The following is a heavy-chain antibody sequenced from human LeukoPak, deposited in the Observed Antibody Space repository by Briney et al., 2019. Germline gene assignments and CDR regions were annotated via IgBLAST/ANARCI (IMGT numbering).Heavy chain of an antibody. D-gene: IGHD3-22*01. Sequence: GGSLRLSCAASGFTFSSYAMSWVRQAPGKGLEGVSAISGSGGSTYYADSVKGRFTISRDNSKNTLYLQMNSLRAEGTAVYSCARVSRGPHPYYYDSSGYMDYWGQGTLVTVSS. CDR1: GFTFSSYA. V-gene: IGHV3-23*01. CDR3: ARVSRGPHPYYYDSSGYMDY. J-gene: IGHJ4*02. CDR2: ISGSGGST.